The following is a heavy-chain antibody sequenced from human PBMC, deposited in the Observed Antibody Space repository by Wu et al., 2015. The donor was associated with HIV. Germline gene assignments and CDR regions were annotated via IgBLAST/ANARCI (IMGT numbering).Heavy chain of an antibody. CDR1: GYTFTDYY. CDR2: INPNSGGT. D-gene: IGHD3-10*01. Sequence: QVQLVQSGAEVKKLGASVKVSCKASGYTFTDYYIHWVRQAPRQGLEWMGWINPNSGGTNYAQKFQGRVTMTRDTSISTAYMELSRLKYDDTAVYYCARGRHMVRGVIIDLYYYGMDVWGQGTTVTVSS. CDR3: ARGRHMVRGVIIDLYYYGMDV. V-gene: IGHV1-2*02. J-gene: IGHJ6*02.